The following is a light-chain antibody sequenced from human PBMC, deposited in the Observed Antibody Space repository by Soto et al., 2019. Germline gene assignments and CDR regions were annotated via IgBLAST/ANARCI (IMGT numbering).Light chain of an antibody. J-gene: IGKJ5*01. CDR2: YDS. Sequence: IQITHSPSTLSASVGDRVTLTLQFSQSISSWLAWYQQRPGKAPKLLIYYDSSLESGVTSRFSGSGSGTEFTLTIRSLQPYDFATYYCQQYKSYPTFGQGTRLEIK. CDR3: QQYKSYPT. V-gene: IGKV1-5*01. CDR1: QSISSW.